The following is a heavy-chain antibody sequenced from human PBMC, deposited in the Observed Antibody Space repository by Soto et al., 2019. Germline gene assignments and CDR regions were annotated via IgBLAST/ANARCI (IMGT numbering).Heavy chain of an antibody. V-gene: IGHV3-11*01. D-gene: IGHD6-19*01. CDR3: ANGVAVAGYDYGLDV. CDR1: GFIFSNYY. Sequence: QVQLVESGGGLVKSGGSLRLSCAASGFIFSNYYLTWIRQAPGRGLEWISYISSSGSTTDYADSVKGRFTISRDNSKNSLYLQMDFLRADDTAVYYCANGVAVAGYDYGLDVWGQGTTVSVSS. CDR2: ISSSGSTT. J-gene: IGHJ6*02.